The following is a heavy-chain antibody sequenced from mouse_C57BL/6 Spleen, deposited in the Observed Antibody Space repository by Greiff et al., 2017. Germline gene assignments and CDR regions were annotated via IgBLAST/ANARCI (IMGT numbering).Heavy chain of an antibody. CDR2: INPSTGGT. CDR3: ARLMVRRYYVAY. CDR1: GYSFTGYY. Sequence: VQLQQSGPELVKPGASVKISCKASGYSFTGYYMNWVKQSPEKSLEWIGEINPSTGGTTYNPKFKAKATLTVDKSSSTAYMQLKSLTSEDSAVYYCARLMVRRYYVAYWGQGTTLTVSS. J-gene: IGHJ2*01. D-gene: IGHD2-3*01. V-gene: IGHV1-42*01.